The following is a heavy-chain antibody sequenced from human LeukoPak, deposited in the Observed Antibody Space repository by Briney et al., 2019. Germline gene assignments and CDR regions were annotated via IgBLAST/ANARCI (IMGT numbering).Heavy chain of an antibody. J-gene: IGHJ6*02. CDR3: ARASVSNYYYYYGMDV. CDR1: GYTFTSYG. CDR2: ISTYNDNT. V-gene: IGHV1-18*01. Sequence: GASVKVSCQASGYTFTSYGMTWVGQAPAQGLEWMGWISTYNDNTNYAQKLQSRVTMTTTTSTSTAYMELRGLRSDDTAVYYCARASVSNYYYYYGMDVWGQGTTVTVSS. D-gene: IGHD2-8*01.